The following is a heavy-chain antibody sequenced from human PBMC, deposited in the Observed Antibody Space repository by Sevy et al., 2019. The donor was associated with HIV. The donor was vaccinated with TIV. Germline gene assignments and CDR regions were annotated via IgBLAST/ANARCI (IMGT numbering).Heavy chain of an antibody. D-gene: IGHD4-17*01. CDR1: EFTFSSYS. CDR2: IIGGGTYI. Sequence: GGSLRLSCATSEFTFSSYSMNWVRQAPGKGLEWVSSIIGGGTYIYYADSVKGRFTISRDNAKNSLSLQLNSLSVEDTAAYYCARGSHDYGDSDTDAFDIWGQGTMVTVSS. V-gene: IGHV3-21*01. J-gene: IGHJ3*02. CDR3: ARGSHDYGDSDTDAFDI.